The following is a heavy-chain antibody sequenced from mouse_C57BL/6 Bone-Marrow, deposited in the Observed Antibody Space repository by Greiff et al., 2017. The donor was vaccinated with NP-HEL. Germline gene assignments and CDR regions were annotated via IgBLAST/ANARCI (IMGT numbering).Heavy chain of an antibody. J-gene: IGHJ4*01. CDR1: GFNIKDDY. CDR3: TREAMDY. CDR2: IDPENGDS. Sequence: EVHLVESGAELVRPGASVKLSCTASGFNIKDDYMHWVKQRPEQGLEWIGWIDPENGDSAYASPFPGKATITADTFSNTADPQLSSLTSEDTAVEYCTREAMDYWGQGTSVTVSS. V-gene: IGHV14-4*01.